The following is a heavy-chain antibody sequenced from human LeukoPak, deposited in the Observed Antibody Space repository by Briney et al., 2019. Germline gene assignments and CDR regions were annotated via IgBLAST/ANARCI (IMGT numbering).Heavy chain of an antibody. CDR2: INHSGST. J-gene: IGHJ6*03. Sequence: SETLSLTCAVSGGSISSSSYYWGWIRQPSGKGLEWIGEINHSGSTNYNPSLKSRVTISVDTSKNQFSLKLSSVTAADTAVYYCARALKGTTVVGFYYYYYMDVWGKGTTVTVSS. CDR1: GGSISSSSYY. CDR3: ARALKGTTVVGFYYYYYMDV. D-gene: IGHD4-23*01. V-gene: IGHV4-39*07.